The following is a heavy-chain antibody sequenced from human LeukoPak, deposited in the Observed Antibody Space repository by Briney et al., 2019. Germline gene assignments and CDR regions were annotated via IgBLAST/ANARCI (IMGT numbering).Heavy chain of an antibody. CDR3: ARGGYSGYDDYYYYMDV. CDR1: RFTFSSYS. V-gene: IGHV3-48*04. D-gene: IGHD5-12*01. Sequence: GGSLRLSCAASRFTFSSYSMNWVRQAPGKGLEWVSYISSSGSTIYYADSVKGRFTISRDNAKNSLYLQMNSLRAEDTAVYYCARGGYSGYDDYYYYMDVWGKGTTVTISS. J-gene: IGHJ6*03. CDR2: ISSSGSTI.